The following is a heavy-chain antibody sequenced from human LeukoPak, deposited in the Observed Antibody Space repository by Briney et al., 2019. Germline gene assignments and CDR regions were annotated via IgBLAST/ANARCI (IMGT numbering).Heavy chain of an antibody. J-gene: IGHJ3*02. CDR2: IKQDGSEK. CDR3: ARTKTYYYDSSGYYYWARAFDI. D-gene: IGHD3-22*01. CDR1: GFTFSTYG. Sequence: GSLRLSCAASGFTFSTYGMHWVRQAPGKGLEWVANIKQDGSEKYYVDSVKGRFTISRDNAKNSLYLQMNSLRAEDTAVYYCARTKTYYYDSSGYYYWARAFDIWGQGTMVTVSS. V-gene: IGHV3-7*03.